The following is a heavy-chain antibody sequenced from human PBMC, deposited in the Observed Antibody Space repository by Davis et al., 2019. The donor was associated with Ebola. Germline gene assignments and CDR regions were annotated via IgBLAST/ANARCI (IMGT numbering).Heavy chain of an antibody. CDR2: IHSDGTST. Sequence: GESLKISCAASGFSFSSTWMHWVRQAPGKGLVWVSRIHSDGTSTIYTDSVKGRFTISRDNAKNSLFLQMNSLKAEDTALYYCARGYDPPSDYWGQGTLVTVSS. J-gene: IGHJ4*02. CDR1: GFSFSSTW. V-gene: IGHV3-74*01. D-gene: IGHD5-12*01. CDR3: ARGYDPPSDY.